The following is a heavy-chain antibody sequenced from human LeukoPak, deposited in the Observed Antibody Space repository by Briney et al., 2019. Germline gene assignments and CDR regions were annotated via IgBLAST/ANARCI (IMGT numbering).Heavy chain of an antibody. CDR3: ARDRDWLRNLDY. CDR1: GFTFSSYG. V-gene: IGHV3-30*02. D-gene: IGHD5-12*01. Sequence: SGGSLRLSCAASGFTFSSYGMHWVRQAPGKGLEWVAFIRYDGSNKYYADSVKGRFTISRDNAKNSLYLQMNSLRAEDTAVYYCARDRDWLRNLDYWGQGTLVTVSS. CDR2: IRYDGSNK. J-gene: IGHJ4*02.